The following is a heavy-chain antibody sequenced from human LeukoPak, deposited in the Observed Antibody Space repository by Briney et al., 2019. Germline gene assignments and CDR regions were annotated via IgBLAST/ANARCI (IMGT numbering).Heavy chain of an antibody. D-gene: IGHD6-13*01. CDR1: GFTFTSSA. CDR2: IGTAGDT. V-gene: IGHV3-23*01. J-gene: IGHJ4*02. CDR3: AKKTPGTHPFDF. Sequence: HAGGSLRLSCAASGFTFTSSAMNWVRQAPGKGLEWVSAIGTAGDTYYADSVKGRFTISRDNSKNTLYLQMTSLRTEDTAVYYCAKKTPGTHPFDFWGQGTLVTVSP.